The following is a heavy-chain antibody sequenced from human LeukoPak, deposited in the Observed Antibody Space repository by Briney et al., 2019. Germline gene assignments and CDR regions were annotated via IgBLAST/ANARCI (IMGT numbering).Heavy chain of an antibody. CDR2: ISYDGSNK. V-gene: IGHV3-30*03. CDR3: APEGDGYILFDY. D-gene: IGHD5-24*01. Sequence: GGSLRLSCAAPGSTFTSYGMHWARQAPGKGLEWVAVISYDGSNKYYADSVKGRFTISRDNSKNTLYLQMNSLRVEDTAVYYCAPEGDGYILFDYWGQGTLVTVSS. J-gene: IGHJ4*02. CDR1: GSTFTSYG.